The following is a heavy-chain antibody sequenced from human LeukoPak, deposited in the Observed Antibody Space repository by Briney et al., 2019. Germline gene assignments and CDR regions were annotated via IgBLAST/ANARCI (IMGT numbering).Heavy chain of an antibody. CDR1: GYTFTSYY. CDR3: ARDIGYNWNADDAFDI. V-gene: IGHV1-46*01. Sequence: ASVKVSCKASGYTFTSYYMHWVRQAPGQGLEWMGIINPSGGSTSYAQKFQGRVTMTRDTSTSTVYMELSSLRSEDTAVYYCARDIGYNWNADDAFDIWGQGTMVTVSS. J-gene: IGHJ3*02. CDR2: INPSGGST. D-gene: IGHD1-20*01.